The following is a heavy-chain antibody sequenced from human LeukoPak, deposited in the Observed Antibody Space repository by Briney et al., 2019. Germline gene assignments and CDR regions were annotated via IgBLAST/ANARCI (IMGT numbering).Heavy chain of an antibody. CDR2: IGTAGDT. D-gene: IGHD1-1*01. V-gene: IGHV3-13*01. CDR3: ARVAKERVGGVYYFDY. CDR1: GFTFSDYD. Sequence: QPGGSLRLSCAASGFTFSDYDMHWVRQATGKGLEWVSAIGTAGDTYYTGSVKVRFTISRENAKNSLYLQMNSLRAGDTAVYYCARVAKERVGGVYYFDYWGQGTLVTVSS. J-gene: IGHJ4*02.